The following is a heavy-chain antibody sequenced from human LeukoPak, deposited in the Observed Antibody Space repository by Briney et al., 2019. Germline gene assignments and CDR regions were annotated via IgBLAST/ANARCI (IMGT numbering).Heavy chain of an antibody. CDR3: AKDISRYYDSSGYHLAYYYYYGMDV. D-gene: IGHD3-22*01. V-gene: IGHV3-9*01. CDR1: GFTFDDYA. Sequence: PGGSLRLSCAASGFTFDDYAMHWVRQAPGKGLEWVSGISWNSGSIGYADSVKGRFTISRDNAKNSLYLQMNSLRAEDTALYYCAKDISRYYDSSGYHLAYYYYYGMDVWGQGTTVTVSS. J-gene: IGHJ6*02. CDR2: ISWNSGSI.